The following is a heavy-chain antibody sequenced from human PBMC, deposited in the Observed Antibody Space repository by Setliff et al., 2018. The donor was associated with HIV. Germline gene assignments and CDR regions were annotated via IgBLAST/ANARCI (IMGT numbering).Heavy chain of an antibody. Sequence: GGSLRLSCAASGFTFSNYYMSWVRQVPGRGPEWVASISNSSRYYWVKARYGDSVRGRFTISGDYAKNSVYLQMNSLRAEDTAVYYCARDTPNIGIDHWGQGILVTVSS. CDR1: GFTFSNYY. CDR2: ISNSSRYY. J-gene: IGHJ4*02. D-gene: IGHD1-26*01. V-gene: IGHV3-21*01. CDR3: ARDTPNIGIDH.